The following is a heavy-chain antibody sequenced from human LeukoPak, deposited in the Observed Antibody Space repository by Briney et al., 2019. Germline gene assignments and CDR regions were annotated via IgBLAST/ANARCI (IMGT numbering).Heavy chain of an antibody. J-gene: IGHJ4*02. Sequence: SETLSLTCTVSGGSISSSSYYWGWIRQPPGEGLEWIGSIYYTGSTYYSPSLKSRVTISADTSKNEFSLKLSSVTAADTAVYYCTREISSASNYWGQGTLVTVSS. CDR2: IYYTGST. CDR3: TREISSASNY. V-gene: IGHV4-39*02. CDR1: GGSISSSSYY. D-gene: IGHD6-6*01.